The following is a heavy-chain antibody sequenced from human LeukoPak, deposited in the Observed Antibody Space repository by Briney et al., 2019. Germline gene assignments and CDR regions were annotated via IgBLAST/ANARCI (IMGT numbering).Heavy chain of an antibody. V-gene: IGHV5-51*01. CDR3: ARQASMYEGSGSYWYAAFDI. D-gene: IGHD3-10*01. CDR2: IYPGNSDT. J-gene: IGHJ3*02. CDR1: GYSFTSYW. Sequence: GESLKISCKGSGYSFTSYWIGWVRQMPGKGLEWMGIIYPGNSDTRYSPSFQGQVTISADKSISTAYLQWSSLKASDTAMYYCARQASMYEGSGSYWYAAFDIWGQGTMVTVSS.